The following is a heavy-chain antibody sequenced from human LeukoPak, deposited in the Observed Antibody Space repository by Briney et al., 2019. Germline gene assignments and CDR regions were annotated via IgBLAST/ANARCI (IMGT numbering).Heavy chain of an antibody. CDR3: APRGGLPLDY. V-gene: IGHV3-23*01. CDR2: ISGRGGST. Sequence: GGSLRLSCAASGCTFSSYAMSGVRQAPGRGLEGGSAISGRGGSTYYAASVKGRFTISRDNSKNTLYLQMNSLRAEDTAVYSCAPRGGLPLDYWGQGTPVSASS. D-gene: IGHD1-26*01. CDR1: GCTFSSYA. J-gene: IGHJ4*02.